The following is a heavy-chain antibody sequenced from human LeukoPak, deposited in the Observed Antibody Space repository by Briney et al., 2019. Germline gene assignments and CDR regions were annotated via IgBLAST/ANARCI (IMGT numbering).Heavy chain of an antibody. CDR2: IYSGGST. Sequence: GGSLRLSCAAPGFTVSSNYMSWVRQAPGKGLEWVSVIYSGGSTYYADSVKGRFTISRDNSKNTLYLQMNSLRAEDTAVYYCARDWGLQYYYDSSGQIDYWGQGTLVTVSS. CDR3: ARDWGLQYYYDSSGQIDY. J-gene: IGHJ4*02. V-gene: IGHV3-66*01. CDR1: GFTVSSNY. D-gene: IGHD3-22*01.